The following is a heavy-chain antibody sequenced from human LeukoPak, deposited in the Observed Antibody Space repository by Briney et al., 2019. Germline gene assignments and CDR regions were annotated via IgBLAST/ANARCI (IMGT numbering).Heavy chain of an antibody. V-gene: IGHV4-39*07. Sequence: SETLSLTCTVSGGSISSRSHYWVWIRQSPGKGLEWIGSIYYSGSTYYNPSLRSRVTISVDTSKNQFSLKLSSVTAADTAVYYCARSSEGRYYYDSSGYSYYYYYMDIWGKGTTVTISS. CDR3: ARSSEGRYYYDSSGYSYYYYYMDI. CDR2: IYYSGST. D-gene: IGHD3-22*01. CDR1: GGSISSRSHY. J-gene: IGHJ6*03.